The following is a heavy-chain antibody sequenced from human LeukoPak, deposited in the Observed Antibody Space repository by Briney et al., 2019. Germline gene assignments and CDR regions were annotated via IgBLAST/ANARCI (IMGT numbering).Heavy chain of an antibody. D-gene: IGHD2-15*01. Sequence: ASVKVSCKASGYTFTGYYMHWVRQAPGPGLEWMGWINPNSGGTNYAQKFQGRVTMTRDTSISTAYMELSRLRSDDTAVYYCARDYVRYCSGGSCYGYWGQGTLVTVSS. J-gene: IGHJ4*02. V-gene: IGHV1-2*02. CDR3: ARDYVRYCSGGSCYGY. CDR1: GYTFTGYY. CDR2: INPNSGGT.